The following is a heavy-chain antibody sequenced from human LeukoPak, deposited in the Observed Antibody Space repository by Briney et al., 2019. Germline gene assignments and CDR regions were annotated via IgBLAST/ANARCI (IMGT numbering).Heavy chain of an antibody. CDR2: MNPNSGNT. V-gene: IGHV1-8*01. CDR3: ARYDFWSGLRDY. J-gene: IGHJ4*02. CDR1: GYTFTSYD. Sequence: ASVKVSCKASGYTFTSYDINWVRQATGQGLEWMGWMNPNSGNTGYAQKLQGRVTMTTDTSTSTAYMELRSLRSDDTAVYYCARYDFWSGLRDYWGQGTLVTVSS. D-gene: IGHD3-3*01.